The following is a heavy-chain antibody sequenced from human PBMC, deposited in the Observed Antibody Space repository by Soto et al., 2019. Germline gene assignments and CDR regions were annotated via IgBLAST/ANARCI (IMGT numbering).Heavy chain of an antibody. Sequence: NPSETLSLTCTVSGGSISSYYWSWIRQPPGKGLEWIGYIYYSGSTNYNPSLKSRVTISVDTSKNQFSLKLSSVTAADTAVYYCARTRADFWIGYYDHYYYYYYMDVWGKGTTVTVSS. J-gene: IGHJ6*03. CDR2: IYYSGST. D-gene: IGHD3-3*01. V-gene: IGHV4-59*08. CDR1: GGSISSYY. CDR3: ARTRADFWIGYYDHYYYYYYMDV.